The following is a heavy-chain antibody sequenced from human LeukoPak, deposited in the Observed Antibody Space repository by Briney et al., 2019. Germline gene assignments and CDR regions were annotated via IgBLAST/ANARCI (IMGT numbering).Heavy chain of an antibody. CDR3: AREYRGSDCTNGVCYINWFDP. Sequence: GGSLRLSCAASGFTFSSYWMSWVRQAPGKGLEWVANIKQDGSEKYYVDSVKGRFTISRDNAKNSLYLQMNSLRAEDMAVYYCAREYRGSDCTNGVCYINWFDPWGQGTLVTVSS. CDR1: GFTFSSYW. J-gene: IGHJ5*02. CDR2: IKQDGSEK. D-gene: IGHD2-8*01. V-gene: IGHV3-7*01.